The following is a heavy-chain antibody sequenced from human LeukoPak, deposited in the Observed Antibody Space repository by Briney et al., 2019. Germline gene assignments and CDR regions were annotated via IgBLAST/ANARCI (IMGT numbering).Heavy chain of an antibody. J-gene: IGHJ4*02. CDR1: GFTFSSYA. CDR3: VKTDYSTGPYDH. CDR2: ISGNAITT. Sequence: GGSLRLSRAASGFTFSSYAMTWVRQAPGKGLEWVSAISGNAITTFYADSVKGRFSISRDNSRNTLYLHMNSLRAEDTAVYYCVKTDYSTGPYDHWGQGTLVTVSS. V-gene: IGHV3-23*01. D-gene: IGHD4-4*01.